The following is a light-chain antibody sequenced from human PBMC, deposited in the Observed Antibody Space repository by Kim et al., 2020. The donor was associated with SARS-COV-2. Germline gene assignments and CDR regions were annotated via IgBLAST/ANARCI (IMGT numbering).Light chain of an antibody. CDR1: QSINSNH. Sequence: SPGESATLSCRASQSINSNHLVWYQQKRGQAPRLLIYGASSRAIGVPDRFSGSGSGTDFTLRIRTLEHEDFAVYYCQQYDSSPLTFGGGTKVDIK. V-gene: IGKV3-20*01. J-gene: IGKJ4*01. CDR2: GAS. CDR3: QQYDSSPLT.